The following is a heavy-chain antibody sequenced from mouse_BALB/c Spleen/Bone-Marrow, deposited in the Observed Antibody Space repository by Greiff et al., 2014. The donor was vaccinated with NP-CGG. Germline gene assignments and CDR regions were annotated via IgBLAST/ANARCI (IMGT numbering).Heavy chain of an antibody. CDR1: GYSITSDYA. D-gene: IGHD2-4*01. V-gene: IGHV3-2*02. CDR2: ISYSGST. Sequence: EVHLVESGPGLVKPSQSLSLTCTVTGYSITSDYAWNWIRQFPGNSLEWLGYISYSGSTNYNPSLKSRISITRDTSKNQFFLQLNSVTTEDTATYYCARDDYEGDAMDYWGQGTSVTVSS. CDR3: ARDDYEGDAMDY. J-gene: IGHJ4*01.